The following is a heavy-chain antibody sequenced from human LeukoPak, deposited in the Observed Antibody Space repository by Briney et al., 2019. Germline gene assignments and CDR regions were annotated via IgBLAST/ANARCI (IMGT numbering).Heavy chain of an antibody. V-gene: IGHV3-48*02. CDR1: GFTFSTDS. CDR3: STSGSYRFDY. Sequence: GGSLRLSCAASGFTFSTDSMNWVRRAPGKGLEWVSYISSSTNTIYYADSVKGRFTISRDNAQNSLSLQMTSLRDEDTAVYYCSTSGSYRFDYWGQGTLVTVSS. D-gene: IGHD1-26*01. J-gene: IGHJ4*02. CDR2: ISSSTNTI.